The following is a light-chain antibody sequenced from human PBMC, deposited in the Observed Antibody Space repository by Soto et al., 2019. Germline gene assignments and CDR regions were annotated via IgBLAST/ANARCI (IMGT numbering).Light chain of an antibody. J-gene: IGKJ1*01. CDR1: QSVSSSY. CDR2: DAS. V-gene: IGKV3-20*01. CDR3: QQYGSSPVT. Sequence: EIVLTHSPGTLSLSPGERATLSCRASQSVSSSYLAWYQQKPGQAPRLLIYDASSRATGIPDRFSGSGSGTDFTLTISRLEPEDFAVYYCQQYGSSPVTFGQGTKVEIK.